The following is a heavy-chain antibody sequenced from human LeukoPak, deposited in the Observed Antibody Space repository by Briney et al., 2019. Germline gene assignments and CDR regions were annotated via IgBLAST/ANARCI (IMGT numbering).Heavy chain of an antibody. Sequence: PGGSLRLSCAASGFTFSSYAMTWVRPAPGKGLEWVSAISANSGSTYYADSVRGRFTISRDNSKNTLDLQMSSLRAEDTAIYYCAKYYYSGDSPFDYWGQGTLVTVSS. J-gene: IGHJ4*02. CDR2: ISANSGST. CDR1: GFTFSSYA. D-gene: IGHD2-21*02. CDR3: AKYYYSGDSPFDY. V-gene: IGHV3-23*01.